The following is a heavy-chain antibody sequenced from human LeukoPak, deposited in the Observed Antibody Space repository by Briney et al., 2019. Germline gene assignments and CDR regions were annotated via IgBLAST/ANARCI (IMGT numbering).Heavy chain of an antibody. V-gene: IGHV1-46*01. CDR3: ARDTRPSYDSSGYYYPGDY. CDR2: INPRGGST. Sequence: ASVKVSCKASGYTFTSYYMHWVRQAPGQGLEWMAIINPRGGSTSYAQKFQGRATMTRDTSTSTVYMELSSLRSADTAVYYCARDTRPSYDSSGYYYPGDYWGQGTLVTVSS. CDR1: GYTFTSYY. J-gene: IGHJ4*02. D-gene: IGHD3-22*01.